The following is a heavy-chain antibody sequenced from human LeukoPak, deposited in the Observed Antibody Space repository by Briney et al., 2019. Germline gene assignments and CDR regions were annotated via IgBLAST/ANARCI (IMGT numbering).Heavy chain of an antibody. D-gene: IGHD6-19*01. CDR2: ISYDGNDK. J-gene: IGHJ5*02. CDR1: GLTFSSNG. CDR3: ARVKYSSGWYWFDP. V-gene: IGHV3-30*03. Sequence: GRSLRLSCAASGLTFSSNGMHWVRQAPGKGLEWVAVISYDGNDKDHADSVKGRFTISRDNAKNSLYLQMNSLRAEDTAVYYCARVKYSSGWYWFDPWGQGTLVTVSS.